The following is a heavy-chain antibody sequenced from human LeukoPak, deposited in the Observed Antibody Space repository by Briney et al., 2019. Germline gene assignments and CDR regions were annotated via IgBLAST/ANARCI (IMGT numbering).Heavy chain of an antibody. Sequence: GGSLRLSCAASGYTFSSYEMNWVRQAPGKGLEWVSYISNSGSTIYYADSVKGRFTISRDNAKNSLYLQMNSLRAEDTAVYYCAAVVVPIYYYGMDVWGQGTTVTVSS. CDR2: ISNSGSTI. CDR3: AAVVVPIYYYGMDV. J-gene: IGHJ6*02. CDR1: GYTFSSYE. V-gene: IGHV3-48*03. D-gene: IGHD3-22*01.